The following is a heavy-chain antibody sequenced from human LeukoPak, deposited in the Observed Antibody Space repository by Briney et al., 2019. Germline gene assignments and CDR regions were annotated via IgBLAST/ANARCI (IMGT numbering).Heavy chain of an antibody. Sequence: GGSLRLSCAASGFTFSSYEMNWVRQAPGEGLEWVSYISSSGSTIYYADSVKGRFTISRDNAKNSLYLQMNSLRAEDTAVYYCARAKPYSSGWKRFDPWGQGTLVTVSS. CDR1: GFTFSSYE. D-gene: IGHD6-19*01. J-gene: IGHJ5*02. CDR3: ARAKPYSSGWKRFDP. V-gene: IGHV3-48*03. CDR2: ISSSGSTI.